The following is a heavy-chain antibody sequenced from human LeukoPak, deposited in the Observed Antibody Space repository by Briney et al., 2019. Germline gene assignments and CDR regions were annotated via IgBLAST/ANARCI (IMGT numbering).Heavy chain of an antibody. CDR2: IKPDGSEK. CDR1: RFTFSSYW. J-gene: IGHJ6*02. CDR3: ARDPRFLEWGNYYYYGMDV. Sequence: PGGSLRLSCAASRFTFSSYWMSWVRQAPGKGLEWVANIKPDGSEKYYMDSVKGRFTISRDNAENSLYLQMNSLRAEDTAVYYCARDPRFLEWGNYYYYGMDVWGQGTTVTVSS. V-gene: IGHV3-7*01. D-gene: IGHD3-3*01.